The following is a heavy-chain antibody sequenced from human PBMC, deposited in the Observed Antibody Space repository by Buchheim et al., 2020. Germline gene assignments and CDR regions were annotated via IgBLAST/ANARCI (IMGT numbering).Heavy chain of an antibody. CDR1: GYTFTSYY. D-gene: IGHD1-14*01. CDR2: INPSGGST. J-gene: IGHJ4*02. Sequence: QVQLVQSGAEVKKPGASVKVSCKASGYTFTSYYMHWVRQAPGQGLEWMGIINPSGGSTSYAQKFQGRVTMTRDTSTSTVYMELSSLRSEDTAVYYCAREGRTVYSTATVYIFDNWGQGTL. CDR3: AREGRTVYSTATVYIFDN. V-gene: IGHV1-46*01.